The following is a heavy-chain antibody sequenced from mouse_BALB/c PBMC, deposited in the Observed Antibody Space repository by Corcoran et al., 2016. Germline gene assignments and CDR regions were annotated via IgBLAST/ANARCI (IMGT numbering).Heavy chain of an antibody. V-gene: IGHV1-18*01. CDR3: ARGNDYDGGYYFDY. CDR1: GYSFTGYT. D-gene: IGHD2-4*01. CDR2: INPYNGGT. J-gene: IGHJ2*01. Sequence: EVQLQQSGPELVKPGASMKISCKAAGYSFTGYTMNWVKKSHGKNLEWSGLINPYNGGTSYNQKFKGKATLTVDKSSSTAYMELLSLTSEDSAVYFCARGNDYDGGYYFDYWGQGTTLTVSS.